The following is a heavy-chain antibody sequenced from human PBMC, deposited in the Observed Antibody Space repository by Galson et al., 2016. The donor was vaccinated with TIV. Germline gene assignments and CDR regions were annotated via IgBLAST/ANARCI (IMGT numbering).Heavy chain of an antibody. CDR2: FDPEVART. V-gene: IGHV1-24*01. CDR1: GNSLNELV. Sequence: VKVSCKVSGNSLNELVIHWVRQAPGKGLEWMGGFDPEVARTVYARKLQNRVTMAADTSTNTAYMELGSLRFEDTAVYYCATVAWFPGLSLDTWGQGTLVTVSS. D-gene: IGHD2/OR15-2a*01. J-gene: IGHJ5*02. CDR3: ATVAWFPGLSLDT.